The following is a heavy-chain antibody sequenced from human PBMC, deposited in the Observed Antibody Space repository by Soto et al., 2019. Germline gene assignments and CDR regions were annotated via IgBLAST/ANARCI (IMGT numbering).Heavy chain of an antibody. J-gene: IGHJ6*02. CDR1: GGSISSYY. CDR3: ARGGQYSSSWYDYYYGMDV. Sequence: SETLSLTCTVSGGSISSYYWSWIRQPPGKGLEWTGYIYYSGSTNYNPSLKSRVTISVDTSKNQFSLKLSSVTAADTAAYDCARGGQYSSSWYDYYYGMDVWGQGTTVTVSS. V-gene: IGHV4-59*01. CDR2: IYYSGST. D-gene: IGHD6-13*01.